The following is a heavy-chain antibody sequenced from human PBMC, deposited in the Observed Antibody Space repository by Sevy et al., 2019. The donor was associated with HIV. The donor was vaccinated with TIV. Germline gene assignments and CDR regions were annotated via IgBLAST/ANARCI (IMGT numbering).Heavy chain of an antibody. Sequence: GGSLRLSCAASGFTCSSYSMNWVRQAPGKGLEWDSYISSSSSTIYYADSVKGRFTISRDNAKNSRYLQMNSLRDEDTAVYYCASYRGGNDAFDIWGQGTMVTVSS. D-gene: IGHD2-15*01. CDR3: ASYRGGNDAFDI. CDR2: ISSSSSTI. CDR1: GFTCSSYS. J-gene: IGHJ3*02. V-gene: IGHV3-48*02.